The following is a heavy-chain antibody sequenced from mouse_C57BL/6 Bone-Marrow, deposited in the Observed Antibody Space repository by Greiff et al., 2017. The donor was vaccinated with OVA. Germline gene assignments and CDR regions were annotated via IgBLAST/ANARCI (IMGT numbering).Heavy chain of an antibody. CDR1: GYTFTEYT. V-gene: IGHV1-62-2*01. CDR2: FYPGSGSI. D-gene: IGHD2-12*01. Sequence: QVQLKESGAELVKPGASVKLSCKASGYTFTEYTIHWVKQRSGQGLEWIGWFYPGSGSIKYNEKFKDKATLTADKSSSTVYMELSRLTSEDSAVYFCARHEDSSPYYIWYFDVWGTGTTVTVSS. CDR3: ARHEDSSPYYIWYFDV. J-gene: IGHJ1*03.